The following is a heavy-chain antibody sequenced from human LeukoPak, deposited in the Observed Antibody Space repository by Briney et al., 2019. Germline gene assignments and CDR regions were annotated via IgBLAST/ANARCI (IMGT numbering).Heavy chain of an antibody. V-gene: IGHV3-7*01. Sequence: QSGGSLRLSCAASGFTFSSYAMSWVRQTPGKGLEWVANINQAGSEKYSVDSVKGRFTISRDNAKNSLYLQVNSLRAEDTAVYYCARDGGLGYYDFWSGYAPYYFDYWGQGTLVTVSS. CDR2: INQAGSEK. J-gene: IGHJ4*02. D-gene: IGHD3-3*01. CDR3: ARDGGLGYYDFWSGYAPYYFDY. CDR1: GFTFSSYA.